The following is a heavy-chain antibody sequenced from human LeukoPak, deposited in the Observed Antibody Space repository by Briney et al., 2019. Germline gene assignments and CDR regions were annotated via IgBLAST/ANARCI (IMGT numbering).Heavy chain of an antibody. CDR3: XXXXXRXXXXY. J-gene: IGHJ4*02. CDR2: INHSGST. CDR1: GGSFSGYY. V-gene: IGHV4-34*01. Sequence: TLXXTXXXYGGSFSGYYWGWIRQSPGKGLEWIGEINHSGSTNYNPSLESRVTISVDTSKNQFSLKLSSVTAADTAVYYCXXXXXRXXXXYWGQGXLXTVSS.